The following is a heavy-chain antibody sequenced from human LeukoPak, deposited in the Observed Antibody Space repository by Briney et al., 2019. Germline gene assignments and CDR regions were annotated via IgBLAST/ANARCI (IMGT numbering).Heavy chain of an antibody. D-gene: IGHD6-13*01. Sequence: TSETLSLTCTVSGGSISTYYWSWIRQPPGKGLEWIGYIYYSGSTNYNPSLKSRVTISVDTSKNQFSLKLSSVTAADTAVYYCARDARIAAAEASDIWGQGTMVTVSS. CDR1: GGSISTYY. CDR3: ARDARIAAAEASDI. J-gene: IGHJ3*02. CDR2: IYYSGST. V-gene: IGHV4-59*12.